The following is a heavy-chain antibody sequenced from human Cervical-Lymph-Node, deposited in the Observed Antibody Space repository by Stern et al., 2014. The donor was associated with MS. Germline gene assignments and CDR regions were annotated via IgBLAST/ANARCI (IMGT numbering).Heavy chain of an antibody. CDR3: ARSVLRFLEWLGAPRDYFDY. CDR1: GFTFSSYA. J-gene: IGHJ4*02. Sequence: VQLVESGGGVVQPGRSLRLSCAASGFTFSSYAMHWVRQAPGKGLEWVAVISYDGSNKYYADSVKGRFTISRDNSKNTLYLQMNSLRAEDTAVYYCARSVLRFLEWLGAPRDYFDYWGQGTLVTVSS. D-gene: IGHD3-3*01. CDR2: ISYDGSNK. V-gene: IGHV3-30*01.